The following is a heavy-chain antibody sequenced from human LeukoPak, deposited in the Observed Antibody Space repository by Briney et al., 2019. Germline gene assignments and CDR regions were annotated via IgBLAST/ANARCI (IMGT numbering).Heavy chain of an antibody. Sequence: ASVKVSCKVSGYTLTELSMHWVRQAPGKGLEWMGGFDPEDGETIYAQKFQGRVTMTEDTSTDTAYMELSSLRSEDTAVYHCATGPPYSGSLMDYWGQGTLVTVSS. V-gene: IGHV1-24*01. CDR3: ATGPPYSGSLMDY. CDR2: FDPEDGET. J-gene: IGHJ4*02. CDR1: GYTLTELS. D-gene: IGHD1-26*01.